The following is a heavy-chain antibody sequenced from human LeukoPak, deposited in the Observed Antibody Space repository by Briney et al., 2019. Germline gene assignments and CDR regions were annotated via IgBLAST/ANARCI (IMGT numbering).Heavy chain of an antibody. Sequence: SETLSLTCTVSGGSISSYYWSWIRQPPGKGLEWIGYIYYSGSTNYNPSLKSRVTISVDTSKNQFSLKLSSVTAADTAVYYCARGYYYGSADYYYYYMDVWGKGTTVTISS. CDR1: GGSISSYY. D-gene: IGHD3-10*01. CDR2: IYYSGST. V-gene: IGHV4-59*01. CDR3: ARGYYYGSADYYYYYMDV. J-gene: IGHJ6*03.